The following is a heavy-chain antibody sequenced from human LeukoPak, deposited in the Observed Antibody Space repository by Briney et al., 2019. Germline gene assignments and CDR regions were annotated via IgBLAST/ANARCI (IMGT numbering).Heavy chain of an antibody. CDR1: GFTFTSSA. CDR3: AAGVYDYVWGSYRHIRFDP. D-gene: IGHD3-16*02. CDR2: IVVGSGNT. Sequence: SVKVSCKASGFTFTSSAMQWLRQARGQRLEWIGWIVVGSGNTNYAQKFQERVTITRDMSTSTAYMELSSLRSEDTAVYYCAAGVYDYVWGSYRHIRFDPWGQGTLVTVSS. J-gene: IGHJ5*02. V-gene: IGHV1-58*02.